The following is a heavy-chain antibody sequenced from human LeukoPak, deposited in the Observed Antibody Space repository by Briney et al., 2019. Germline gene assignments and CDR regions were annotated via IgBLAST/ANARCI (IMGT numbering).Heavy chain of an antibody. CDR3: ARDSQQQLVLYYFDY. Sequence: GASVKVSCKASGYTFTDYYINWVRQAPGQGLKWVGWIKPYSGVTTYPQKFQGRVTMPRDTSISTTYMELSRLTSDDTAVYYCARDSQQQLVLYYFDYWGQGTLVTVSS. CDR1: GYTFTDYY. CDR2: IKPYSGVT. D-gene: IGHD6-13*01. J-gene: IGHJ4*02. V-gene: IGHV1-2*02.